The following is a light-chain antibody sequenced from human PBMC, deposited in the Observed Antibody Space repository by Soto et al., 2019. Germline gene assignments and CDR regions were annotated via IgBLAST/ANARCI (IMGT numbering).Light chain of an antibody. V-gene: IGLV1-40*01. CDR3: QSCGRGLSGV. CDR2: GNS. J-gene: IGLJ3*02. CDR1: SSNIGAGYD. Sequence: QSVLTQPPSVSGAPGQRVTISCTGSSSNIGAGYDVHWYQQLPGTAPKLLIYGNSNRPSGVPDRFSGSKSGTSASLAITGRQAEDEADYYCQSCGRGLSGVFGGGTKLTVL.